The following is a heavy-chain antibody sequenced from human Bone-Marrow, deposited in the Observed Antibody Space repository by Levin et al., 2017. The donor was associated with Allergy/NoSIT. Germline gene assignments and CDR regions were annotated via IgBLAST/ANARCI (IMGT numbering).Heavy chain of an antibody. Sequence: PGGSLRLSCAASGFTFSSYWMSWVRQAPGKGLEWVANIKQDGSEKYYVDSVKGRFTISRDNAKNSLYLQMNSLRAEDTAVYYCARVSSSPRYYFDYWGQGTLVTVSS. CDR1: GFTFSSYW. CDR3: ARVSSSPRYYFDY. CDR2: IKQDGSEK. J-gene: IGHJ4*02. D-gene: IGHD6-6*01. V-gene: IGHV3-7*04.